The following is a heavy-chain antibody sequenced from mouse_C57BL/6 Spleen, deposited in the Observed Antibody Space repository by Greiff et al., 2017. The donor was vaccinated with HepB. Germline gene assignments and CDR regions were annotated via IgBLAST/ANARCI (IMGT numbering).Heavy chain of an antibody. CDR2: IDPENGDT. Sequence: VQLQQSGAELVRPGASVKLSCTASGFNIKDDYMHWVKQRPEQGLEWIGWIDPENGDTEYASKFQGKATITADTSSNTAYLQLSSLTSEDTAVYYCTTYYWYFDVWGTGTTLTVSS. CDR1: GFNIKDDY. J-gene: IGHJ1*03. V-gene: IGHV14-4*01. CDR3: TTYYWYFDV.